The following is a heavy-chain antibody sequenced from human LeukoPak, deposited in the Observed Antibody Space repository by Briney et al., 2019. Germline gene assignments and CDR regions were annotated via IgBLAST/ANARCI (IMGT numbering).Heavy chain of an antibody. CDR1: GFIFSSYE. D-gene: IGHD3-10*01. Sequence: PGGSLRLSCAASGFIFSSYEMNWVRQAPGKGLEWVSAISGSGDSTYYADSVKGRFTISRDNSKNTLYLQMNSLRAEDTAVYYCAKDHSYGSGSLPLPDYWDQGTLVTVSS. V-gene: IGHV3-23*01. CDR2: ISGSGDST. CDR3: AKDHSYGSGSLPLPDY. J-gene: IGHJ4*02.